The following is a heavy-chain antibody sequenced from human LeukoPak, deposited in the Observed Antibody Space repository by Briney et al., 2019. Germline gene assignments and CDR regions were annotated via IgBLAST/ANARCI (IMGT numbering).Heavy chain of an antibody. CDR3: AQDPGYCSGGSCYYFDY. D-gene: IGHD2-15*01. Sequence: PGGSLRLSCAASGFTFSTYGVHWVRQTPGKGLEWVAVISYAGSNTYYADSVKGRFTISRDNSKNTLYLQMNSLRAEDTAVYYCAQDPGYCSGGSCYYFDYWGQGTLVTVSS. CDR1: GFTFSTYG. J-gene: IGHJ4*02. CDR2: ISYAGSNT. V-gene: IGHV3-30*18.